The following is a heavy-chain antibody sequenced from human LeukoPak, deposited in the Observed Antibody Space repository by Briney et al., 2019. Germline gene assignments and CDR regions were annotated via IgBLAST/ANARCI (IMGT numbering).Heavy chain of an antibody. J-gene: IGHJ4*02. V-gene: IGHV7-4-1*02. Sequence: GASVKVSCKASGYTFTSYAMNWVRQAPGQGLEWMGWINTNTGNPTYAQGFTGRFVFSLDTSVSTAYLQISSLKAEDTAVYYCAREGPYYYGSGSYHNSPSFDYWGQGTLVTVSS. D-gene: IGHD3-10*01. CDR1: GYTFTSYA. CDR2: INTNTGNP. CDR3: AREGPYYYGSGSYHNSPSFDY.